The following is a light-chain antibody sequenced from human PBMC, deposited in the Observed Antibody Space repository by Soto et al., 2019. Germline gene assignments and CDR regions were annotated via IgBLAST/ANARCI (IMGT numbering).Light chain of an antibody. CDR2: GAS. J-gene: IGKJ4*01. CDR3: QRFNRWPLA. CDR1: QTVNNNY. Sequence: VLTQSPGTLSLSPGERAILSCRASQTVNNNYLAWCQQKPGQAPRLLIYGASSRATGIPARFSGSGSGTEFTLTIASLQSEDFGVYYCQRFNRWPLAFGGGTKVDIK. V-gene: IGKV3D-15*01.